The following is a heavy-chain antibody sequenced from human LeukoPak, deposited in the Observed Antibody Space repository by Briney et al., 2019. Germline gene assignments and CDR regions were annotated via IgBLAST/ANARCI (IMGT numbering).Heavy chain of an antibody. CDR2: FKSKADGGTI. Sequence: GGSLRLSCAASGFSFSNAWMSWVRQAPGEGLQWVGRFKSKADGGTIDYAAPVRGRFTISRDDSKSTLYLQMYSLKTEDTAVYYCTTDGYSGYDEAGYWGQGTQVTVSS. D-gene: IGHD5-12*01. J-gene: IGHJ4*02. CDR1: GFSFSNAW. V-gene: IGHV3-15*01. CDR3: TTDGYSGYDEAGY.